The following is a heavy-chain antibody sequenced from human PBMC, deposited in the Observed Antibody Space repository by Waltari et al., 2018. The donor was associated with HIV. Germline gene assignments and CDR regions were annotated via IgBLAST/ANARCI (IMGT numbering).Heavy chain of an antibody. CDR2: ISDDGSNK. V-gene: IGHV3-30-3*01. Sequence: QVQLVESGGGVVQPGRSLRLSCAASGFTFSSYAMHWVRQAPGKGLEWVAVISDDGSNKYYADSVKGRFTISRDNSKNTLYLQMNSLRAEDTAVYYCARDPQYCSSTSCSYYFDYWGQGTLVTVSS. D-gene: IGHD2-2*01. CDR3: ARDPQYCSSTSCSYYFDY. J-gene: IGHJ4*02. CDR1: GFTFSSYA.